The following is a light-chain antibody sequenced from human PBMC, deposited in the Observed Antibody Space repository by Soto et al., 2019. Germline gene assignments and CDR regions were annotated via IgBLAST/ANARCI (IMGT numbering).Light chain of an antibody. V-gene: IGKV1-33*01. CDR2: DAS. CDR3: QQYDNIPLT. J-gene: IGKJ4*01. Sequence: DIQRAQCPSSLSACVLDIFTITCEASQDISNYLNWYQQKPGAAPKLLIYDASNLQAGVPSRFSGSGSGTDFTFTISSLQPEDVATYYCQQYDNIPLTFGGGTKVDIK. CDR1: QDISNY.